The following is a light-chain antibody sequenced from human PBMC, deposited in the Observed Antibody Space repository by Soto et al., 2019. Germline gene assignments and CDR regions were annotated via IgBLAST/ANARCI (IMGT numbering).Light chain of an antibody. CDR2: EVT. CDR3: SSYAGRNTLV. Sequence: QSALTQPASVSGSPGQSITISCTGTSSDVGSYNFVSWYQQHPGKAPKLMIYEVTKRPSGVSSRFSGSKSGNTASLTMSGLQAAAVADVCCSSYAGRNTLVFGGGSKVTAL. V-gene: IGLV2-23*02. CDR1: SSDVGSYNF. J-gene: IGLJ2*01.